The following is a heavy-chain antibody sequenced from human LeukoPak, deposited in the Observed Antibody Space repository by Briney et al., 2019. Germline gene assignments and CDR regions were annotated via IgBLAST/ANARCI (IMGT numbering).Heavy chain of an antibody. CDR1: GFTFSNYP. CDR2: ISGGGAST. J-gene: IGHJ4*02. V-gene: IGHV3-23*01. CDR3: ARGFYCSTTSCYFLGSTFDH. D-gene: IGHD2-2*01. Sequence: GGSLRLSCAASGFTFSNYPMSWVRQAPGKGLEWVSAISGGGASTYYTDSVKGRSTVSRDNSKNTLDLQMNSLRVEDTAVYYCARGFYCSTTSCYFLGSTFDHWGQGTLVTVSS.